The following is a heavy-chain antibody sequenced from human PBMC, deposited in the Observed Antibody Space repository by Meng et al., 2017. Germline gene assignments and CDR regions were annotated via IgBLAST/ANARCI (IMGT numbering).Heavy chain of an antibody. CDR2: MNPNSGNT. Sequence: GADVKKPGASVKCSCKASGYTFTRYDINWVRQATGQGLEWMGWMNPNSGNTGYAQKCQGRVTMTRNTSISTAYMELSSLRSEDTAVYYCARAPRKTYDSSGYDYWGQGTLVTVFS. V-gene: IGHV1-8*01. D-gene: IGHD3-22*01. J-gene: IGHJ4*02. CDR3: ARAPRKTYDSSGYDY. CDR1: GYTFTRYD.